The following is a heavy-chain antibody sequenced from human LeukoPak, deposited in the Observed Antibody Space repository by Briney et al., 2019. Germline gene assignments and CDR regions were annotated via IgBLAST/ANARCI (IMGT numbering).Heavy chain of an antibody. Sequence: ASVKVSCKPSRYTLTGYYIHSVRHTPEQGLRWMLWINPNSGDTHYAQNFQGRVTMTRDTSISTAYLDLSRLRSDDTAVYYCARDRSAYDILTAADYWGQGTLVSVSS. D-gene: IGHD3-9*01. J-gene: IGHJ4*02. V-gene: IGHV1-2*02. CDR2: INPNSGDT. CDR1: RYTLTGYY. CDR3: ARDRSAYDILTAADY.